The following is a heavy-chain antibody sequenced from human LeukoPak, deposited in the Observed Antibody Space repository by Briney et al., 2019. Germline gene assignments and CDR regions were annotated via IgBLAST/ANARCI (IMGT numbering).Heavy chain of an antibody. V-gene: IGHV1-69*04. J-gene: IGHJ4*02. D-gene: IGHD6-13*01. CDR2: IIPILGIA. CDR3: ARAAGPGGIAAAVSYYFDY. CDR1: GGTFSSYA. Sequence: SVKVSCKASGGTFSSYAISWVRQAPGQGLEWMGRIIPILGIANYAQKFQGRVTITADKSTSTAYMELSRLRSDDTAVYYCARAAGPGGIAAAVSYYFDYWGQGTLVTVSS.